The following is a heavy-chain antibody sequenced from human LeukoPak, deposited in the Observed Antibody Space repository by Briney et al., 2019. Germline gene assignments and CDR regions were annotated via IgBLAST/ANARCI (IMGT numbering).Heavy chain of an antibody. CDR2: ISPYNGNT. V-gene: IGHV1-18*01. J-gene: IGHJ4*02. Sequence: GASVQVSCKASGYTLTSYGINWVRQAPGQGLEWMGWISPYNGNTNYAQKLQGRVTMTTDTSTSTAYMELRSLRSDGTAIYYCARGIYDTSASPHDCWGQGTLVTVSS. CDR1: GYTLTSYG. CDR3: ARGIYDTSASPHDC. D-gene: IGHD3-22*01.